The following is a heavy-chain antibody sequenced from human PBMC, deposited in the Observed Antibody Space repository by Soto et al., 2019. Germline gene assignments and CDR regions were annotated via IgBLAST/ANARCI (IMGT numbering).Heavy chain of an antibody. CDR2: IWYDGSNK. D-gene: IGHD4-17*01. Sequence: QVQLVESGGGVVQPGGSLRLSCAASGFTFSTYGMHWVRQAPGKGLEWVALIWYDGSNKYYADSVEGRFTISRDNSKNTLSLQMNSLRVEDTAVYYCARGLDYGDYWGQGTLVTVSS. J-gene: IGHJ4*02. CDR1: GFTFSTYG. V-gene: IGHV3-33*01. CDR3: ARGLDYGDY.